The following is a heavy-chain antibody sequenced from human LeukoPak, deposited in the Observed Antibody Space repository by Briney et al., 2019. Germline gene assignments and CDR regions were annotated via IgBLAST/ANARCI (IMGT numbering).Heavy chain of an antibody. V-gene: IGHV4-61*01. D-gene: IGHD3-3*01. Sequence: SETLSLTCTVSGGSVSSGSYYWSWIRQPPGKGGEWIGYIYYSGSTNYNPSLKSRVTISVDTSKNQFSLKLSSVTAADTAVFYCARVASGYDVFDIWGQGTMVTVSS. CDR3: ARVASGYDVFDI. CDR2: IYYSGST. J-gene: IGHJ3*02. CDR1: GGSVSSGSYY.